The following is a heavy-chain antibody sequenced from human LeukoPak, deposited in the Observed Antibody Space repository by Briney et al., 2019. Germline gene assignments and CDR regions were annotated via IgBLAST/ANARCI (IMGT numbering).Heavy chain of an antibody. D-gene: IGHD1-26*01. V-gene: IGHV1-2*02. CDR1: GYTFTDYK. CDR2: INPNSGGT. Sequence: ASVTVSRKASGYTFTDYKLHWVGQAPGQGLEWMGWINPNSGGTNYAQKLQGRVTMTRDTSITTAYMELSSLRSDDTAVYYCALLGATTLYYYGTDARGQRTTVTVSS. J-gene: IGHJ6*01. CDR3: ALLGATTLYYYGTDA.